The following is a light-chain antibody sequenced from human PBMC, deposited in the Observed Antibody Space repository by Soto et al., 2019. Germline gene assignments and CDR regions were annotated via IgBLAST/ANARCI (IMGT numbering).Light chain of an antibody. CDR2: KAS. CDR3: QHYNSYSEA. V-gene: IGKV1-5*03. Sequence: DIPITQSPSTLSGSVGDRVTITCRASQTISSWLAWYQQKPGKAPKLLIYKASTLKSGVPSRFSGSGSGTEFTLTISSLQPDDFATYYCQHYNSYSEAFGQRSKADIK. J-gene: IGKJ1*01. CDR1: QTISSW.